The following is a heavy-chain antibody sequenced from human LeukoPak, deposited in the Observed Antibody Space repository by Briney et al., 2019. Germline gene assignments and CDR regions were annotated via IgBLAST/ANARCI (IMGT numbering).Heavy chain of an antibody. V-gene: IGHV4-59*01. Sequence: SETLSLTCTVSGDSISSYYWSWIRQPPGRGLDWIGYIYDNGITKYNPSLKSRVTISLDTSKNQFSLKLSSVTAADTAVYYCARGRDSGSWYVEYFQHWGQGTLVTVSS. CDR2: IYDNGIT. D-gene: IGHD6-13*01. CDR1: GDSISSYY. J-gene: IGHJ1*01. CDR3: ARGRDSGSWYVEYFQH.